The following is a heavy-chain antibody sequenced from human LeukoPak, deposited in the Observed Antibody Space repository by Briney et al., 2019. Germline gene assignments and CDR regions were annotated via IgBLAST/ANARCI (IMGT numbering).Heavy chain of an antibody. CDR2: IIPVLDVA. CDR1: GGTNYA. Sequence: ASVKVSCKVSGGTNYALSWVRQAPGQGLEWMGGIIPVLDVANSAQKFQGRVTMTRDMSTSTVYMELSSLRSEDTAVYYCARGYDSSGYWAGTGAFDIWGQGTMVTVSS. J-gene: IGHJ3*02. V-gene: IGHV1-69*10. D-gene: IGHD3-22*01. CDR3: ARGYDSSGYWAGTGAFDI.